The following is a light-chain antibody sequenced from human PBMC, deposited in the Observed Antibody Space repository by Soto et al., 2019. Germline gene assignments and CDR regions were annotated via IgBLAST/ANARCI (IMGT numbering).Light chain of an antibody. CDR1: SSDVGGYNY. CDR2: DVS. Sequence: QSVLTQPRPVSGSPGQSVTISCTGTSSDVGGYNYVSWYQQHPGKAPELMIYDVSKRPSGVPDRFSGSKSGNTASLTISGLQAEDEADYYCCSYAGSFYVFGTGTKVTVL. J-gene: IGLJ1*01. CDR3: CSYAGSFYV. V-gene: IGLV2-11*01.